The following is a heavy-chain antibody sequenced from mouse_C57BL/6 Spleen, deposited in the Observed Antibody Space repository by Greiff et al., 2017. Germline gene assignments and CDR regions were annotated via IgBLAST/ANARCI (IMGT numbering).Heavy chain of an antibody. Sequence: VQLKQPGAELVMPGASVKLSCKASGYTFTSYWMHWVKQRPGQGLEWIGEIDPSDSYTNYNQKFKGKSTLTVDKSSSTAYMQLSSLTSEDSAVYYCARGGLYSNQFAYWGQGTLVTVSA. CDR3: ARGGLYSNQFAY. D-gene: IGHD2-5*01. CDR2: IDPSDSYT. J-gene: IGHJ3*01. V-gene: IGHV1-69*01. CDR1: GYTFTSYW.